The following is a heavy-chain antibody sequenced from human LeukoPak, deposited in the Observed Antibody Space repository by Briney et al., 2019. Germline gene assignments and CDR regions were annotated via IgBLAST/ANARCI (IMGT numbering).Heavy chain of an antibody. CDR3: ASTPRRDGYNFTRFGIS. V-gene: IGHV1-69*05. D-gene: IGHD5-24*01. CDR2: IIPIIGTA. Sequence: ASVKVSCKASGGTFSSYAISWVRQAPGQGLEWMGRIIPIIGTANYAQKFQGRVTITTDESTSTAYMELSSPRSEDTAVYYCASTPRRDGYNFTRFGISWGQGTLVTVSS. J-gene: IGHJ4*02. CDR1: GGTFSSYA.